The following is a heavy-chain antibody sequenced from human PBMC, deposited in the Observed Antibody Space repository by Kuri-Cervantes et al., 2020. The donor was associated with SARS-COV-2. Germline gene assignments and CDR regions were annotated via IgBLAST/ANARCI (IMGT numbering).Heavy chain of an antibody. CDR2: IYYSGST. V-gene: IGHV4-61*08. CDR3: ARTRFLEWSYIQH. D-gene: IGHD3-3*01. J-gene: IGHJ1*01. CDR1: GGSISSGGYY. Sequence: SETLSFTCTVSGGSISSGGYYWSWIRQPPGKGLEWIGYIYYSGSTNYNPSLKSRVTISVDTSKNQFSLKLSSVTAADTAVYYCARTRFLEWSYIQHWGQGTLVTVSS.